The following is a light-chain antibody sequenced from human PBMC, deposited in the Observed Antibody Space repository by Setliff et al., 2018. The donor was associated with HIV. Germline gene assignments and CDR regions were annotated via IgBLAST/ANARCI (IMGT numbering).Light chain of an antibody. CDR3: CSYAGSYTYV. V-gene: IGLV2-11*01. Sequence: QSVLTQPRSVSGSPGQSVTISYTGTSSDVGGYNYVSWYQQHPGKAPKLMIHDVSKRPSGVPDRFSGSKSGNTASLTISGLQAEDEADYYCCSYAGSYTYVFGTGTKVTVL. CDR2: DVS. CDR1: SSDVGGYNY. J-gene: IGLJ1*01.